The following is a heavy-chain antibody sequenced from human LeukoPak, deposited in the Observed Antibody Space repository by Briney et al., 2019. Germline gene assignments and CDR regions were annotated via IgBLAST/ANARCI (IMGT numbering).Heavy chain of an antibody. D-gene: IGHD3-22*01. Sequence: SETLSLTCAVSGGSISSGRYSWSWIRQPPGKGLEWIGYIYHSGSTYYNPSLKSRVTISVDRSKNQFSLKLSSVTAADTAVYYCARGAPGGYYYDSSGYYYFWFDPWGQGTLVTVSS. CDR2: IYHSGST. J-gene: IGHJ5*02. CDR1: GGSISSGRYS. CDR3: ARGAPGGYYYDSSGYYYFWFDP. V-gene: IGHV4-30-2*01.